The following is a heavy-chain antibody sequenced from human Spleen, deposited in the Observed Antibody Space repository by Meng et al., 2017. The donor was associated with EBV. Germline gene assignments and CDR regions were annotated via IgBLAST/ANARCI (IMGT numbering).Heavy chain of an antibody. J-gene: IGHJ4*02. CDR1: GYTFTSYA. CDR3: ARLGYGINYLDY. Sequence: VQLVQSGAEVKQPGASVKVSCKASGYTFTSYAFSWVRQAPGQGLEWMGWISLYNGNTNYAQKLQGRVTMTTNTSTSTAYMELRSLTSDDTAVYYCARLGYGINYLDYWGQGTLVTVSS. CDR2: ISLYNGNT. D-gene: IGHD4-17*01. V-gene: IGHV1-18*01.